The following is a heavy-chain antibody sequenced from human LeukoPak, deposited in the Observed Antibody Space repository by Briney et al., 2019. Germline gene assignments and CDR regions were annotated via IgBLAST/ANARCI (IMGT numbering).Heavy chain of an antibody. CDR1: GGTFSIYA. D-gene: IGHD1-26*01. V-gene: IGHV1-69*04. J-gene: IGHJ4*02. CDR3: VSGSYFDY. Sequence: SVRVSCTASGGTFSIYAIGGVRQAPGRGLEWVGRIIPILGIANYAQKFQGRVTITADKSTSTASMELSSLRSEVTAVYCCVSGSYFDYWGQGTLVTVSS. CDR2: IIPILGIA.